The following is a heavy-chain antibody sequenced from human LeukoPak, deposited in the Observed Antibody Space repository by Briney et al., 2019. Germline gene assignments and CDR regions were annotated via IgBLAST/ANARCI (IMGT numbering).Heavy chain of an antibody. CDR1: GGSISSYY. V-gene: IGHV4-59*01. CDR2: IYYSGST. D-gene: IGHD2-15*01. CDR3: ARDYCSGGSCYQGPFDP. J-gene: IGHJ5*02. Sequence: SETLSLTCTVSGGSISSYYWSWIRQPPGKGLEWIGYIYYSGSTNYNPSLKSRVTISVDTSKNQFSLKLSPVTAADTAVYYCARDYCSGGSCYQGPFDPWGQGTLVTVSS.